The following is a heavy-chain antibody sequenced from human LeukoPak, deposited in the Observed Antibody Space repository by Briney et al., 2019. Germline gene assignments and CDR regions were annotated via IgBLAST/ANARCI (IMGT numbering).Heavy chain of an antibody. V-gene: IGHV4-38-2*02. D-gene: IGHD3/OR15-3a*01. J-gene: IGHJ6*03. Sequence: SETLSLTCTISGYSIYSGYYWGWIRQPPGKGLEWIGNIYHSGSTYYNPSLKSRVTISVDTSKNQFSLKLSSVTAADTAVYYCARAPLGLYYYYMDVWGKGTTVTVSS. CDR1: GYSIYSGYY. CDR3: ARAPLGLYYYYMDV. CDR2: IYHSGST.